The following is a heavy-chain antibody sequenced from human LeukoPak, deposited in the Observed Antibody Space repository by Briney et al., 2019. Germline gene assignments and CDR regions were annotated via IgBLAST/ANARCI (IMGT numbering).Heavy chain of an antibody. CDR1: GGTFSSYA. Sequence: SVKVSCKASGGTFSSYAISWVRQAPGQGLEWMGGIIPIFGTANYAQRFQRRVTITADESTSTAYMELGSLRSGDPAVYYCARGFGVSGYDLVDAFDIWGQGTMVTVSS. CDR3: ARGFGVSGYDLVDAFDI. V-gene: IGHV1-69*13. D-gene: IGHD5-12*01. CDR2: IIPIFGTA. J-gene: IGHJ3*02.